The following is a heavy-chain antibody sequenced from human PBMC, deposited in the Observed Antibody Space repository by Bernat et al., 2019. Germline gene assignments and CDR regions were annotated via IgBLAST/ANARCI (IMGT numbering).Heavy chain of an antibody. D-gene: IGHD3-16*01. V-gene: IGHV3-23*01. J-gene: IGHJ4*02. Sequence: EVQLLESGGGLVQPGGSLRLSCAASGFTFSSYAMSWVRQAPGKGPEWVSAISGSGGSTYYADSVKGRFTISRDNSKNTLYLQMNSLRAEDTAVYYCAKGGGVGEDGDYGDYWGQGTLVTVSS. CDR2: ISGSGGST. CDR3: AKGGGVGEDGDYGDY. CDR1: GFTFSSYA.